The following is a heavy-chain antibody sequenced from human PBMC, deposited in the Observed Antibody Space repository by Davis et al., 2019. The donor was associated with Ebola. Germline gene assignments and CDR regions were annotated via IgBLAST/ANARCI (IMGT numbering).Heavy chain of an antibody. CDR3: AKFRGTSAVNFDS. V-gene: IGHV3-30*18. CDR1: GFTFSSYG. Sequence: GGSLRLSCAASGFTFSSYGMHWVRQAPGKGLEWVAVISYDGSNKYYADSVKGRFTISRDNSKNTLYLQMNSLRAEDTALYYCAKFRGTSAVNFDSWGQGALVTVSS. D-gene: IGHD1/OR15-1a*01. CDR2: ISYDGSNK. J-gene: IGHJ4*02.